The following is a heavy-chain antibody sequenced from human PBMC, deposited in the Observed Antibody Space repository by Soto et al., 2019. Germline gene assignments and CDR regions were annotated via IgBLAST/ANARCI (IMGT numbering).Heavy chain of an antibody. CDR1: GFTFSAYG. Sequence: PGGSLRLSCAASGFTFSAYGMHLVRQAPGKGLEWVAVVSCDGSNEHYADSVKGRFTISRENSKNTLYMQMNSLRAEYTAVYYCAEDSTPRDFLFIHYFESWGQGSMVTVSS. D-gene: IGHD3-10*02. J-gene: IGHJ4*02. CDR2: VSCDGSNE. V-gene: IGHV3-30*18. CDR3: AEDSTPRDFLFIHYFES.